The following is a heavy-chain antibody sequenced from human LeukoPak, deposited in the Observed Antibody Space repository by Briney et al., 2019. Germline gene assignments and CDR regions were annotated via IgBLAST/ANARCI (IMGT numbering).Heavy chain of an antibody. Sequence: GASVTVSCTASVYTFTGYYMHWVRHAPGQGLEWMGWINPNSGGTNYAQKFQGRVTMTRDTSISTAYMELSRRRSDDTAVYYCARDMTAGRIAVEYYFDYWGQGTLVTVSS. V-gene: IGHV1-2*02. J-gene: IGHJ4*02. CDR3: ARDMTAGRIAVEYYFDY. CDR1: VYTFTGYY. CDR2: INPNSGGT. D-gene: IGHD6-19*01.